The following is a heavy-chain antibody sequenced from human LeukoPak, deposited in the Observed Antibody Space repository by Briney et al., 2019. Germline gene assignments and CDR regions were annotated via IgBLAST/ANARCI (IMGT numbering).Heavy chain of an antibody. J-gene: IGHJ4*02. Sequence: PGGSLRLSCAASGFTFSSYSMNWVRQAPGKGLEWVSSISSSSTYIYYADSVKGRFTTSRDNSKSTLYLQMNSLRAEDTAVHYCAKFTATYYFDSSGYYAPLDYWGQGTLVTVSS. CDR2: ISSSSTYI. D-gene: IGHD3-22*01. CDR1: GFTFSSYS. CDR3: AKFTATYYFDSSGYYAPLDY. V-gene: IGHV3-21*04.